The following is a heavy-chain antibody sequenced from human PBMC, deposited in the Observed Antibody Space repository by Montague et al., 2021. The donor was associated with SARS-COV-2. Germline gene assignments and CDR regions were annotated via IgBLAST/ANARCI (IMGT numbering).Heavy chain of an antibody. D-gene: IGHD3-10*01. CDR2: MSYDGSNK. CDR3: ARDSYLSGFDY. V-gene: IGHV3-30-3*01. J-gene: IGHJ4*02. CDR1: GFTFSSSA. Sequence: SLRLSCAASGFTFSSSAMIWVRQAPGKGLEWVAVMSYDGSNKYYADSVKGRLTISRDNSKNTLYLQMDSLKVEDTAVYYCARDSYLSGFDYWGQGTLVTVSS.